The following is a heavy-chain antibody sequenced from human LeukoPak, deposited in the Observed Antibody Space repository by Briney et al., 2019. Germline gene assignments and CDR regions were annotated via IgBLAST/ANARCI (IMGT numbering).Heavy chain of an antibody. CDR1: GGSISSYY. J-gene: IGHJ4*02. CDR2: IYYSGST. CDR3: AFGGVYFDY. Sequence: SETLSLTCTVSGGSISSYYWSWIRQPPGKGLEWIGYIYYSGSTSYNPSLKSRVTFSLDTSKNQFSLTLSSVTAADTAVYYCAFGGVYFDYWGQGTLVIVSS. V-gene: IGHV4-59*01. D-gene: IGHD3-16*01.